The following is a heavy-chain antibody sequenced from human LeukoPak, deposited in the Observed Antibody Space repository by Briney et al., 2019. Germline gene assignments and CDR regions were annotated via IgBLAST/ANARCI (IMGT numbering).Heavy chain of an antibody. CDR1: GFTFSSYS. Sequence: PGGSLRLSCAASGFTFSSYSMNWVRQAPGKGLEWVSLIFSGGSTYYADSVKGRFTISRHNSENTLYLQMNSLRGEDTAVYYCARGVVGYSYGFDYWGQGTLVTVSS. J-gene: IGHJ4*02. CDR3: ARGVVGYSYGFDY. V-gene: IGHV3-53*04. D-gene: IGHD5-18*01. CDR2: IFSGGST.